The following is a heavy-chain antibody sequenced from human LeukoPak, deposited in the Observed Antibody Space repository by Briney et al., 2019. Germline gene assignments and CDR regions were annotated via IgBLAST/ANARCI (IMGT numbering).Heavy chain of an antibody. J-gene: IGHJ4*02. CDR1: GFTLGKYW. CDR2: GEGDGRSS. D-gene: IGHD4-17*01. V-gene: IGHV3-74*03. CDR3: TYSDHFNY. Sequence: GGSLRLSCAASGFTLGKYWMHWVRQAPGKGLVWVSRGEGDGRSSTYADSVKGRFSISRDNAKNTLYLQMNSLRAEDTAVYYCTYSDHFNYWGPGTLVTVSS.